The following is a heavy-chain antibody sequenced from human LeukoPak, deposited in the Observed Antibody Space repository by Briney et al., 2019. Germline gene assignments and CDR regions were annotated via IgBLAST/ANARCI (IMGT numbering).Heavy chain of an antibody. J-gene: IGHJ4*02. CDR1: GFTFSSYS. V-gene: IGHV3-21*01. D-gene: IGHD1-26*01. CDR2: ISSSSSYI. CDR3: ARDKIVGPTTLDY. Sequence: GGSLRLSCAASGFTFSSYSMNWVRQAPGKGLEWVSSISSSSSYIYYADSVKGRFTISRDNAKNSLYLQMNSLRADDTAVYYCARDKIVGPTTLDYWGQGTLITVSS.